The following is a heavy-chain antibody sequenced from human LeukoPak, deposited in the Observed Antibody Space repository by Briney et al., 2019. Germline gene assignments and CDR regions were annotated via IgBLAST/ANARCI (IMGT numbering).Heavy chain of an antibody. CDR2: IRYDASYQ. V-gene: IGHV3-30*02. J-gene: IGHJ4*02. CDR1: GFTFSSYA. Sequence: GGSLRLSCAASGFTFSSYAMHWVRQAPGKGLEWVAFIRYDASYQNYPDSVKGRFTISRDISKNTLYLQMNSLRAEDTAVYFCAKGGDRGNYYFDSWGQGTLVSVSS. CDR3: AKGGDRGNYYFDS. D-gene: IGHD3-10*01.